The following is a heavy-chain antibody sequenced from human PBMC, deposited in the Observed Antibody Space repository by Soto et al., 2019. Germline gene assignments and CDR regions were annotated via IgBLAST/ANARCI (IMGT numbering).Heavy chain of an antibody. Sequence: EVQLLESGGGLVQPGGSLRLSCAASGFTFSSYAMRWVRQAPVKGLEWVSAISGSGGSTYYADSVKGRFTISRDNSKNTLYLQTNSLRAEDTAVYYCARRGSGSYYDYWGQGTLDTVSS. CDR3: ARRGSGSYYDY. V-gene: IGHV3-23*01. CDR1: GFTFSSYA. D-gene: IGHD1-26*01. J-gene: IGHJ4*02. CDR2: ISGSGGST.